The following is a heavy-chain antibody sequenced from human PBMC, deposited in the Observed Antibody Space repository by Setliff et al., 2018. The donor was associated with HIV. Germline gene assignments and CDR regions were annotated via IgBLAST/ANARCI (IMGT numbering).Heavy chain of an antibody. Sequence: SETLSLTCPVSGGSISSYYWSWIRQPAGKGLEWIGRIYASGRTNYHPSLKSRVTLSVDTSKNQFSLKVTSVTAAGPAVYYCAREIQFSATTYYYYYMDDWGRGTTVTV. CDR1: GGSISSYY. CDR2: IYASGRT. CDR3: AREIQFSATTYYYYYMDD. V-gene: IGHV4-4*07. D-gene: IGHD5-18*01. J-gene: IGHJ6*03.